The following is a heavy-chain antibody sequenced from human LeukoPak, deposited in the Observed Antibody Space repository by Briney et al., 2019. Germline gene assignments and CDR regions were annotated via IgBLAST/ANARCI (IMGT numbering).Heavy chain of an antibody. CDR1: GESLNSYY. Sequence: SETLSLTCAVYGESLNSYYWSWIRQPPGKGLEWIGEIYESGSTEYNPSLKSRVTVSMVPSKQQFSLSLTSVTAADTAVYYCARGAWATRLGSWGLGTPVIVSS. J-gene: IGHJ4*02. D-gene: IGHD2-15*01. V-gene: IGHV4-34*01. CDR2: IYESGST. CDR3: ARGAWATRLGS.